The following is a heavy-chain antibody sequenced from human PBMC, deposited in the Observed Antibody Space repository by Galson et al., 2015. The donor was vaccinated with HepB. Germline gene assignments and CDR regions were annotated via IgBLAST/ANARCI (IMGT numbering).Heavy chain of an antibody. CDR2: ISTYSDNT. D-gene: IGHD3-16*01. Sequence: SVKVSCKASGYTFSSYGISWVRQAPGQGLEWMGWISTYSDNTNYAQNLQGRVTMTTDTSTSTAYMELRSLRSDDTAVYFCARGQQLGDLDYWGQGTLVTVSS. J-gene: IGHJ4*02. V-gene: IGHV1-18*04. CDR3: ARGQQLGDLDY. CDR1: GYTFSSYG.